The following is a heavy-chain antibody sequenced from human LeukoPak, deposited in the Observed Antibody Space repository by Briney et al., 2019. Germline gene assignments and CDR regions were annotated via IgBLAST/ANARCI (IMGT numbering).Heavy chain of an antibody. Sequence: GGSLRLSCAASGFTFSNYWMTWVRQAPEKGLEWVANIKQDESEKYYLDSVKGRFTISRDNAKKSLFLQMNSLRAEDTAVYYCARSTPSLDSWGQGTLVAVSS. CDR1: GFTFSNYW. CDR2: IKQDESEK. D-gene: IGHD5/OR15-5a*01. CDR3: ARSTPSLDS. V-gene: IGHV3-7*01. J-gene: IGHJ4*02.